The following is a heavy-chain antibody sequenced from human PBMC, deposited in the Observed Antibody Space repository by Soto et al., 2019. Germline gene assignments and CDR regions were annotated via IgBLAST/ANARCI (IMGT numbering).Heavy chain of an antibody. Sequence: QVQLHDAGPRLVKPSETLALTCTVSDASISSHAHYWDWIRQPPGKGLEWIGSVDFTGSTYYTPSIQCRLSMSGDPSNNHFSLRLNSVTAADIAVYFCARLNYAGSGIDNTIAPGVDVWGQGITVTV. CDR1: DASISSHAHY. V-gene: IGHV4-39*01. D-gene: IGHD3-10*01. J-gene: IGHJ6*02. CDR2: VDFTGST. CDR3: ARLNYAGSGIDNTIAPGVDV.